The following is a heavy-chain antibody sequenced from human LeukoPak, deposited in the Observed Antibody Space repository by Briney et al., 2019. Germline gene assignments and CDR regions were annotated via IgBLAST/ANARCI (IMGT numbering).Heavy chain of an antibody. Sequence: ASVKVSCKVSGYTLSELFMHWVRQAPGKGLEWMGGFDPEDGETIYAQKFQGRVTMTEDTSTDTAYMELSSLRSEDTAVYYCATDGASGSYSRSFNYWGQGTLVTVSS. V-gene: IGHV1-24*01. CDR1: GYTLSELF. CDR2: FDPEDGET. CDR3: ATDGASGSYSRSFNY. D-gene: IGHD1-26*01. J-gene: IGHJ4*02.